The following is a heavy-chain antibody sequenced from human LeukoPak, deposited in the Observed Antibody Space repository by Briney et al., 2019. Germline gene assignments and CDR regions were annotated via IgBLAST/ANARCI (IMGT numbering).Heavy chain of an antibody. V-gene: IGHV3-23*01. J-gene: IGHJ4*02. D-gene: IGHD6-13*01. CDR2: ISDTGADT. CDR3: AKRVSYSDSAAYFDY. Sequence: GGSLRLSCTASGFTFSNFGMAWVRQAPGKGLEWVSSISDTGADTYYADSVKGRFTVSRDNSKNTLYLQMNSLRAEDTAVFFCAKRVSYSDSAAYFDYWGQGTLVTVSS. CDR1: GFTFSNFG.